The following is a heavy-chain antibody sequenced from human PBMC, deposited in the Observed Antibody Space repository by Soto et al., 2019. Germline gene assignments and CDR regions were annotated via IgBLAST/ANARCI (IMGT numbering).Heavy chain of an antibody. CDR3: ARGITAYYYGMDV. V-gene: IGHV1-69*02. J-gene: IGHJ6*02. Sequence: SVKVSCKASGGTFSSYTISWVRQAPGQGLEWMGRIIPILGIANYAQKFQGRVTITADKSTSTAYMELSSLRSEDTAVYYCARGITAYYYGMDVWGQGTTVTVS. CDR2: IIPILGIA. CDR1: GGTFSSYT. D-gene: IGHD3-3*01.